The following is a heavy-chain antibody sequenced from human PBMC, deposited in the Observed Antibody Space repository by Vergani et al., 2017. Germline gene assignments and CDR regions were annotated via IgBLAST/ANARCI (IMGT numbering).Heavy chain of an antibody. CDR2: IYSTGST. D-gene: IGHD3-22*01. J-gene: IGHJ4*02. V-gene: IGHV4-31*03. CDR1: GDSISSGVYY. CDR3: ARMGGYDEGDAFRIGYFDS. Sequence: QVQLQESGPGLVKPSQTLSLTCSVSGDSISSGVYYWNWIRQPQGKGLEWIGYIYSTGSTHHNPSLRRRINMSVDTSKNQFSLKLNSVTAADTAMYYCARMGGYDEGDAFRIGYFDSWGPGILVTVSS.